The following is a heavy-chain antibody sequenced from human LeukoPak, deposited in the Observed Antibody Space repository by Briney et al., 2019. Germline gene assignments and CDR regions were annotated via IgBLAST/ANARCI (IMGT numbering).Heavy chain of an antibody. Sequence: GGSLRLSCVASGFTFSKYWMTWVRQAPGKGLEWVANIKEDGSEEFYDDSVKGRFTISRDNAKNSVYLQMNSLRGEDTAVYYCASLWFGGLWGQGTLVTVSS. CDR1: GFTFSKYW. CDR3: ASLWFGGL. J-gene: IGHJ4*02. D-gene: IGHD3-10*01. CDR2: IKEDGSEE. V-gene: IGHV3-7*01.